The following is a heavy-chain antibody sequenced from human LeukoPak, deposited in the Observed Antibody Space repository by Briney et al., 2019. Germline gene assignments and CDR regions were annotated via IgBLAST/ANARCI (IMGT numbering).Heavy chain of an antibody. J-gene: IGHJ6*03. Sequence: SETLSLTCAVYGGSFSGYYWSWIRQPPGKGLEWIGEINHSGSTNYSPSLKSRVTISVDTSKNQVSLKLSSVTAADTAVYYCARGRSYYYGSGSYYNSNLYYYYYMDVWGKGTTVTVSS. CDR2: INHSGST. CDR3: ARGRSYYYGSGSYYNSNLYYYYYMDV. D-gene: IGHD3-10*01. CDR1: GGSFSGYY. V-gene: IGHV4-34*01.